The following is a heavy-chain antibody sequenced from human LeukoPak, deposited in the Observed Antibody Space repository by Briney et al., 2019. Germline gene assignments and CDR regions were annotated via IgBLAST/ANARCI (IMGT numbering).Heavy chain of an antibody. J-gene: IGHJ4*02. D-gene: IGHD1-1*01. CDR3: ARRGTTGTAFDY. CDR1: GFTFSSYW. CDR2: INSDGSTI. Sequence: GGSLRLSCAASGFTFSSYWMHWVRQAPGKGLVWVSRINSDGSTITYADSVKGRFTISRDNAKNTLYLQMNSLRAEDTAVYYCARRGTTGTAFDYWGQGTLVTVSS. V-gene: IGHV3-74*01.